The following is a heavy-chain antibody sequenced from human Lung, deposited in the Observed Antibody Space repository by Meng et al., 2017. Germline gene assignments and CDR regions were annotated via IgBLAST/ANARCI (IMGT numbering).Heavy chain of an antibody. Sequence: VHRRQGGAGLLKPSETLSPPCVVSGGAFSYYYWSWIRQPPGKGLEWIGEINHSGGTNYNPSLESRATISVDTSQNNLSLKLSSVTAADSAVYYCARGPTTMAHDFDYWGQGTLVTVSS. CDR1: GGAFSYYY. CDR2: INHSGGT. D-gene: IGHD4-11*01. CDR3: ARGPTTMAHDFDY. V-gene: IGHV4-34*01. J-gene: IGHJ4*02.